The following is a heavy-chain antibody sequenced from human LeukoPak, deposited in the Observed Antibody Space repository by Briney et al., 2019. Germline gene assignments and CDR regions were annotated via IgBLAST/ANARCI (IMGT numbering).Heavy chain of an antibody. Sequence: PGGSLRLSCAASGFTFNIYGMHWVRQAPGKGLEWVAFIRNDGWDKYYVDSVKGRFTISRDNSRNTLYLQMNGLKTEDTAVYYCAKDVAQYFDYWGQGTLVTVSS. V-gene: IGHV3-30*02. CDR1: GFTFNIYG. CDR2: IRNDGWDK. J-gene: IGHJ4*02. CDR3: AKDVAQYFDY.